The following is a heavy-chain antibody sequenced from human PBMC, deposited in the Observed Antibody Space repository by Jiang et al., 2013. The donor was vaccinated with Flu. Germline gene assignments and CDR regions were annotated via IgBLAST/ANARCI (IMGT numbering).Heavy chain of an antibody. Sequence: SYDGHKNLHADSVKGRFTISRDNSKNTEYLQMSSLRLEDTAVYYCAKEGIDGGYNFSNGYYEPLNGGFDIWGQGTMVTVSS. J-gene: IGHJ3*02. CDR2: SYDGHKN. CDR3: AKEGIDGGYNFSNGYYEPLNGGFDI. V-gene: IGHV3-30*18. D-gene: IGHD3-3*01.